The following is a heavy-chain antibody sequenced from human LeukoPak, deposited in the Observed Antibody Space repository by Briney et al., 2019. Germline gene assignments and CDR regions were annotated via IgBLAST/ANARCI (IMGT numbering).Heavy chain of an antibody. CDR1: GGSFSGYY. V-gene: IGHV4-34*01. D-gene: IGHD6-6*01. CDR3: ARGHGYSSLPDY. Sequence: AETLSLTCAVYGGSFSGYYWSWIRQPPGKGLEWIGEINHSGSTNYNTSLKSRVTIPVDQSKNQLPLKLNSVSAADTAGNYGARGHGYSSLPDYWGQGTLVTVCS. CDR2: INHSGST. J-gene: IGHJ4*02.